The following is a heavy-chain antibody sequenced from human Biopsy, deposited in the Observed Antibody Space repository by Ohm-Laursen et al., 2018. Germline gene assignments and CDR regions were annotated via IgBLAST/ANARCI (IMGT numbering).Heavy chain of an antibody. CDR3: TRATNSTGWPYYYFYGMDI. D-gene: IGHD2/OR15-2a*01. J-gene: IGHJ6*02. CDR2: VYYSGTT. Sequence: SDTLSLTCTVSGGSISSDWWSWIRQTPGKGLEWIGYVYYSGTTTYNPSLRSRVTISVDTSMNQISLRLQSVTAADTAIYYWTRATNSTGWPYYYFYGMDIWGQGTTVTVSS. CDR1: GGSISSDW. V-gene: IGHV4-59*07.